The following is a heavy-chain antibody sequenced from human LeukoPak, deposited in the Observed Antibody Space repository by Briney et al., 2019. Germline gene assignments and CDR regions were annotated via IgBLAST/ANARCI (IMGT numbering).Heavy chain of an antibody. J-gene: IGHJ3*02. CDR1: GFTFSSYS. CDR3: AKVNEITMIVIDAFDI. D-gene: IGHD3-22*01. Sequence: RPGGYLRLSCAASGFTFSSYSMNWVRQAPGKGLEWVSGISGSGRSTYYADSVKGRFTISRDNSKNTLSLQMNSLRAEDTAVYYCAKVNEITMIVIDAFDIWGQGTMVTVSS. CDR2: ISGSGRST. V-gene: IGHV3-23*01.